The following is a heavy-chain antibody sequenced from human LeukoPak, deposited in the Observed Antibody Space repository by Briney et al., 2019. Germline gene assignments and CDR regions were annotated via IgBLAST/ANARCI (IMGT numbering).Heavy chain of an antibody. CDR1: GGSISSSSYY. V-gene: IGHV4-39*01. J-gene: IGHJ5*02. D-gene: IGHD3-22*01. CDR2: IYYSGST. CDR3: ARQRGGGTYYYDSSGPFDP. Sequence: SETLSPTCTVSGGSISSSSYYWGWIRQPPGKGLEWIGSIYYSGSTYYNPSLKSRVTISVDTSKNQFSLKLSSVTAADTAVYYCARQRGGGTYYYDSSGPFDPWGQGTLVTVSS.